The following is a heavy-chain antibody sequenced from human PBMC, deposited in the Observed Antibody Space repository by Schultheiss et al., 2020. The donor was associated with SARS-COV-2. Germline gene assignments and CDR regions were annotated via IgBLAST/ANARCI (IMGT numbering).Heavy chain of an antibody. J-gene: IGHJ6*03. CDR3: ARASYSSSHPDYYYMDV. CDR1: GYTFTSYD. CDR2: MNPNSGNT. V-gene: IGHV1-8*01. Sequence: GESLKISCKASGYTFTSYDINWVRQATGQGLEWMGWMNPNSGNTGYAQKFQGRVTMTRNTSISTAYMELSSLRSEDTAVYYCARASYSSSHPDYYYMDVWGKGTTVTVSS. D-gene: IGHD6-6*01.